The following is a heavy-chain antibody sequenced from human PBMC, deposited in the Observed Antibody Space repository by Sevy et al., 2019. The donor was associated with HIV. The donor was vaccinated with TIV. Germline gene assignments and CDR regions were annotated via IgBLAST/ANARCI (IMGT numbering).Heavy chain of an antibody. Sequence: GGSLRLSCAASGLTLTTPGMSWVRQAPGKGLEWVAAVKSDGTTYYADSVRDRFTVSRDNTKNTLYLQLNSLRADVTAVFYCAGGDTTMITDLDYWGQGTLVTVSS. CDR2: VKSDGTT. D-gene: IGHD3-16*01. V-gene: IGHV3-23*01. CDR3: AGGDTTMITDLDY. CDR1: GLTLTTPG. J-gene: IGHJ4*02.